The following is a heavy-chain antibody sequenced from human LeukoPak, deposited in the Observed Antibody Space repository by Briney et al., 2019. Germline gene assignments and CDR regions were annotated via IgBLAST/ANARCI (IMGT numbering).Heavy chain of an antibody. V-gene: IGHV3-7*04. J-gene: IGHJ5*02. CDR3: VRDYGGT. CDR1: GFTFSNFG. Sequence: GGSLRLSCAASGFTFSNFGMNWVRQPPGKGLEWVANIKQDGSETYYVDSVKGRFTISRDNAQSSMYLQMNSLRVDDTAVYYCVRDYGGTWGQGTLVTVSS. CDR2: IKQDGSET. D-gene: IGHD4-23*01.